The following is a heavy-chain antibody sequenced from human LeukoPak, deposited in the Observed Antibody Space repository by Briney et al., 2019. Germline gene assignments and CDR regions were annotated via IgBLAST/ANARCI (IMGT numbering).Heavy chain of an antibody. Sequence: PGGSLRLSCAASGFTFSGYAMSWVRQAPGKGLEWVSAISGSGGSTYYADSVKGRFTISRDNSKNTLYLQMNSLRAEDTAVYYCAKELTIYSSSSWGFDYWGQGTLVTVSS. D-gene: IGHD6-6*01. CDR3: AKELTIYSSSSWGFDY. J-gene: IGHJ4*02. V-gene: IGHV3-23*01. CDR1: GFTFSGYA. CDR2: ISGSGGST.